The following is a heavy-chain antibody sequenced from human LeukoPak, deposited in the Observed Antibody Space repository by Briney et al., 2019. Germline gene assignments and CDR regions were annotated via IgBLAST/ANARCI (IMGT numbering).Heavy chain of an antibody. D-gene: IGHD3-22*01. Sequence: GGSLRLSCAASGFTFSSYGMNWVRHAPGKGLEWVSSISESSVYINYADSVKGRFTISRDNAKYSLYLQMTSLRAEDTAVYYCARSYYDSSGYPHSDLDYWGQGTLVTVSS. CDR3: ARSYYDSSGYPHSDLDY. CDR1: GFTFSSYG. J-gene: IGHJ4*02. CDR2: ISESSVYI. V-gene: IGHV3-21*01.